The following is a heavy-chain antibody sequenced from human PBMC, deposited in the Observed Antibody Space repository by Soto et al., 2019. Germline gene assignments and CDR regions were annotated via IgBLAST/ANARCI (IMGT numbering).Heavy chain of an antibody. D-gene: IGHD6-19*01. CDR3: AKEFRPALAVAGRRSFPYYYYGMDV. CDR1: GFTFSIYG. Sequence: GGSLRLSCAASGFTFSIYGMHWVRQAPGKGLEWVAVISHDGNNKYYGDSVKGRFTISRDNSKNTLYLEMNSPRVEDTAVYYCAKEFRPALAVAGRRSFPYYYYGMDVWGQGTTVTVSS. CDR2: ISHDGNNK. J-gene: IGHJ6*02. V-gene: IGHV3-30*18.